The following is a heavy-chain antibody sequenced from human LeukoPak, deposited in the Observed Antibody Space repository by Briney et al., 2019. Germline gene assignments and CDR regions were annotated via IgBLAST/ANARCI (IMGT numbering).Heavy chain of an antibody. CDR1: GFTFSGYW. CDR3: VRDGYSYGFMLAFDI. CDR2: INSDGSST. D-gene: IGHD5-18*01. J-gene: IGHJ3*02. Sequence: QPGGSLRLSCAASGFTFSGYWMHWVRQAPGKGLVWVSRINSDGSSTSYADSVKGRFTISRDSAKNTLYLQMNSLRAEDTAAYYCVRDGYSYGFMLAFDIWGLGTRVTVSS. V-gene: IGHV3-74*01.